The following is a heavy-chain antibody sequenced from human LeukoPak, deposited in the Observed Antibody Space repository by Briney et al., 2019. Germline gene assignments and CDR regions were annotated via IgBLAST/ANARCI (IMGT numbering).Heavy chain of an antibody. Sequence: PGGSLRLSCAASGFTFSSYSMNWVRQAPGKGVEWVSSISGSGSYIHYADSLKGRFTISRDNAKNSLYLQMNSLRAEDTAVYYCARGITITRYYYMDVWGKGTTVTISS. D-gene: IGHD3-10*01. CDR2: ISGSGSYI. CDR3: ARGITITRYYYMDV. CDR1: GFTFSSYS. V-gene: IGHV3-21*01. J-gene: IGHJ6*03.